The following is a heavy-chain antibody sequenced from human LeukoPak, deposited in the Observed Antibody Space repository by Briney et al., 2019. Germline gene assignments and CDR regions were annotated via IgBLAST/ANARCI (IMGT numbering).Heavy chain of an antibody. CDR1: GGTFSSYA. V-gene: IGHV1-69*13. CDR2: IIPIFGTA. D-gene: IGHD6-13*01. J-gene: IGHJ4*02. CDR3: ARDRPYSSSWYYDY. Sequence: GASVKVSCKASGGTFSSYAISWVRQAPGQGLEWMGGIIPIFGTANYAQKFQGRVTITADESTSTAYMELSSLRSEDTAVYYCARDRPYSSSWYYDYWGQGTLVTVYS.